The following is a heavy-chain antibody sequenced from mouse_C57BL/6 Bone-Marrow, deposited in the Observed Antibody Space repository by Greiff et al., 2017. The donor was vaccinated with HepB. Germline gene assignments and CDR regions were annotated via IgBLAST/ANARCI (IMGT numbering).Heavy chain of an antibody. Sequence: QVQLQQPGAELVKPGASVKLSCKASGYTFTSYWMHWVKQRPGRGLEWIGRIDPNSGGTKYNEKFKSKATLTVDKPSSTAYMQLSSLTIEDSAGYYCARRESYYDPLYGYFDVWGTGTTVTVSS. CDR1: GYTFTSYW. V-gene: IGHV1-62-3*01. D-gene: IGHD2-10*01. CDR3: ARRESYYDPLYGYFDV. CDR2: IDPNSGGT. J-gene: IGHJ1*03.